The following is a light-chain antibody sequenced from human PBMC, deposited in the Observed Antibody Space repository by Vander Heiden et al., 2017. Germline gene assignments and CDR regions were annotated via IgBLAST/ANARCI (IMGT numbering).Light chain of an antibody. Sequence: IVMTQSPATLSVSPGERATLSCRASQSVSSNLAWYQQKPGQAPRLLIYGASTRATGIPARFSSSRSGTEFTLPISSLQSEDFAVYYCQQYNNWPVTFGQGTKVEIK. V-gene: IGKV3-15*01. J-gene: IGKJ1*01. CDR2: GAS. CDR1: QSVSSN. CDR3: QQYNNWPVT.